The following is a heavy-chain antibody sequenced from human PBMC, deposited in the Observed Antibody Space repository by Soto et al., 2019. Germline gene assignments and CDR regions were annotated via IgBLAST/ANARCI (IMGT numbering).Heavy chain of an antibody. V-gene: IGHV3-21*01. Sequence: GGSLRLSCTVSGFAFNNYGINWVRQAPGKGLEWVSSISKSDYTYYSDSVKGRFAISRDNAKSSVSLQMNTLRVEDTAVYYCARADRIIIPAVSDFWGQRTLVPVSS. CDR3: ARADRIIIPAVSDF. D-gene: IGHD3-16*02. CDR1: GFAFNNYG. J-gene: IGHJ4*02. CDR2: ISKSDYT.